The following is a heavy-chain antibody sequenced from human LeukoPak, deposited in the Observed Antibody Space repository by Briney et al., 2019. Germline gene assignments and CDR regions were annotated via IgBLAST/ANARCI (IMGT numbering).Heavy chain of an antibody. Sequence: PGGSLRLSCAASGFTFSSYWMHWVRQAPGKGLVWVSRINTDGSNTTYADSVKGRFTISRDNAKNTLYLQMNSLRAEDTAVFYCARDGGYYDSSGLLDYWGQGTLVTVSS. J-gene: IGHJ4*02. D-gene: IGHD3-22*01. CDR3: ARDGGYYDSSGLLDY. V-gene: IGHV3-74*01. CDR2: INTDGSNT. CDR1: GFTFSSYW.